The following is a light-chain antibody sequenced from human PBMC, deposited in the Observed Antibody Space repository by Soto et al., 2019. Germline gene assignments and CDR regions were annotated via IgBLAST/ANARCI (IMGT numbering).Light chain of an antibody. CDR1: KSDIGVYDF. CDR3: KSHASSNTYV. Sequence: QTALTQPPSASGSPGQSVTISCTGTKSDIGVYDFVSWYQPHPGKAPRLIIYEVVQRPSGDPARIYGSKYGKTASPTVSGLQAADEADYFCKSHASSNTYVFGRGTTLTVL. CDR2: EVV. V-gene: IGLV2-8*01. J-gene: IGLJ1*01.